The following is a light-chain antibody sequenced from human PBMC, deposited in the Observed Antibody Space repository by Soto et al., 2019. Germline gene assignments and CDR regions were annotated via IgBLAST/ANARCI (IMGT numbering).Light chain of an antibody. J-gene: IGKJ5*01. CDR3: QKYCLPPIT. CDR1: QSVRSNY. CDR2: AAS. Sequence: EIVLTQSPGTLSLSPGERATLSCRASQSVRSNYLAWYQQKPGQAPRLLIYAASSRATGIPDRFGGSGSGTDFTLDISRLFPEEFAVYYCQKYCLPPITFGQGTRLEIK. V-gene: IGKV3-20*01.